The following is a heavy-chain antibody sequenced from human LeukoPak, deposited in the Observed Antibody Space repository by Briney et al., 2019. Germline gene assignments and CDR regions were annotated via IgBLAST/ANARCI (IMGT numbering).Heavy chain of an antibody. CDR1: GFTFTTYS. V-gene: IGHV3-21*01. Sequence: NAGGSLRLSCEASGFTFTTYSMTWVRQAPGKGLEWVSIISSGSSAIFSADALKGRFTISRDDAKNLLYLDMNSLRAEDTAVYYCARDHHRRLYDSQARDTFDFWGQGTMVTVSS. D-gene: IGHD3-22*01. J-gene: IGHJ3*01. CDR3: ARDHHRRLYDSQARDTFDF. CDR2: ISSGSSAI.